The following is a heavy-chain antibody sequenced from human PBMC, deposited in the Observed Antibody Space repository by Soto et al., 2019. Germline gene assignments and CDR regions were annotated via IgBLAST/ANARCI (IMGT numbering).Heavy chain of an antibody. D-gene: IGHD3-10*01. CDR2: ISYDGSNK. CDR3: ARDREDGLLLWFGELLGYFDY. Sequence: GGSLRLSCAASGFTFSSYAMHWVRQAPGKGLEWVAVISYDGSNKYNADSAKGRFTISRDNSKNTLYLQMNSLRAEDTAVYYCARDREDGLLLWFGELLGYFDYWGQGTLVTVSS. CDR1: GFTFSSYA. V-gene: IGHV3-30-3*01. J-gene: IGHJ4*02.